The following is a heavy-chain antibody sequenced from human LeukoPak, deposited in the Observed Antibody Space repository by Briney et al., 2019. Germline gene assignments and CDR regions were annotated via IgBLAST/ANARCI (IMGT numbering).Heavy chain of an antibody. D-gene: IGHD3-10*01. CDR3: ARAPARGDLNWFDP. CDR1: GGSISSGGYY. J-gene: IGHJ5*02. Sequence: PSETLSLTCTVSGGSISSGGYYWSWIRQHPGKGLEWIGYIYYSGSTYCNPSLKSRVTISVDTSKNQFSLKLSSVTAADTAVYYCARAPARGDLNWFDPWGQGTLVTVSS. V-gene: IGHV4-31*03. CDR2: IYYSGST.